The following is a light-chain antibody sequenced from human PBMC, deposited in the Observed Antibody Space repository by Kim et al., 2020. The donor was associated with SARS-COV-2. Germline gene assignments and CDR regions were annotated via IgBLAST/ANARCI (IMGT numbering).Light chain of an antibody. CDR3: ASWDDSLTAYV. CDR1: TSNIGRHS. CDR2: NNN. J-gene: IGLJ1*01. V-gene: IGLV1-47*01. Sequence: GQRVNISCSGKTSNIGRHSVYWYQQVPGMAPKLLIYNNNERPSGVPDRFSGSKSGTSASLAISGLRSEEEADYYCASWDDSLTAYVFGTETKVTVL.